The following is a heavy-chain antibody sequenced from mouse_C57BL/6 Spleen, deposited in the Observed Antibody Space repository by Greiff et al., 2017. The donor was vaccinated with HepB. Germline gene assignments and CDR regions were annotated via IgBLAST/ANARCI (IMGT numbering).Heavy chain of an antibody. CDR1: GFTFSDYG. Sequence: EVKLMESGGGLVKPGGSLKLSCAASGFTFSDYGMHWVRQAPEKGLEWVAYISSGSCTIYYADTVKGRFTISRDNAKNTLFLQMTSLRSEDTAMYYCATYYDYDWFAYWGQGTLVTVSA. D-gene: IGHD2-4*01. CDR3: ATYYDYDWFAY. V-gene: IGHV5-17*01. CDR2: ISSGSCTI. J-gene: IGHJ3*01.